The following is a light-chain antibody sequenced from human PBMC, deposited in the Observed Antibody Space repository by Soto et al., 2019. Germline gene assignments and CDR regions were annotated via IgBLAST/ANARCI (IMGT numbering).Light chain of an antibody. CDR2: WAS. CDR1: QSVLYSSNNKNY. V-gene: IGKV4-1*01. Sequence: DIVMTQSPDSLAVSLGERATINCKSSQSVLYSSNNKNYLAWYQQKPGQPPKLLLYWASTRESGVPDRFSGSGSGTDFTLTISSLQAEDVAPYYCQQYYTTSYTLGQGTKLEIK. CDR3: QQYYTTSYT. J-gene: IGKJ2*01.